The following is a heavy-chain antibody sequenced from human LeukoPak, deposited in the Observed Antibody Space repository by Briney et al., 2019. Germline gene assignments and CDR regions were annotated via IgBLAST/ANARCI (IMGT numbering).Heavy chain of an antibody. V-gene: IGHV3-53*01. J-gene: IGHJ4*02. Sequence: GGSLRLSCVVSGFPVRSNYMTWVRQAPGKGPEWISVIYSGGSTYYADSVKGRFTISRDNSKNTLYLQMNSLRGEDTAVHYCARVGYRSSTDFDYWGQETLVTVSS. D-gene: IGHD5-12*01. CDR2: IYSGGST. CDR3: ARVGYRSSTDFDY. CDR1: GFPVRSNY.